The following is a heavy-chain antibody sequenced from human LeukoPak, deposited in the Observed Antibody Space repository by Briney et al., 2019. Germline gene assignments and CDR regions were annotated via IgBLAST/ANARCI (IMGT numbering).Heavy chain of an antibody. V-gene: IGHV4-59*07. CDR2: IYSSGTT. J-gene: IGHJ2*01. CDR3: ARSAVAAIPWCFDL. D-gene: IGHD2-15*01. CDR1: GGSISSYY. Sequence: PSDTLSLTCTVSGGSISSYYWNGIRQSPGKGLEGIGYIYSSGTTNYNPSLKSRVTISVNTSKNRLSLKLSPLKAADTAVYYCARSAVAAIPWCFDLWGRGTMVIVAS.